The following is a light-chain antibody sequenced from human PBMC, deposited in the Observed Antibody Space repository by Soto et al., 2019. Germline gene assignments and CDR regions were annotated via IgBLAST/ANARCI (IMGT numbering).Light chain of an antibody. CDR1: QSVSSD. CDR2: GAS. CDR3: QQYNTWHPKMA. Sequence: VVTQSPATLSVFPGETATLSCRARQSVSSDLAWYQQRPGQAPRLLIYGASTRATGIPARFRGSGSGTEFRLTISSLQSEDFETYYCQQYNTWHPKMACGRGTKVDIK. V-gene: IGKV3-15*01. J-gene: IGKJ1*01.